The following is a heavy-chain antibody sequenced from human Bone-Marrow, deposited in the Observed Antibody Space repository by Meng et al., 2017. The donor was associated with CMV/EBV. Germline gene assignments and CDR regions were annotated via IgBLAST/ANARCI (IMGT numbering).Heavy chain of an antibody. CDR3: AREGIVVVPAANDAFDI. D-gene: IGHD2-2*01. CDR1: GGSISSYY. CDR2: IYYSGST. V-gene: IGHV4-39*07. Sequence: SETLSLTCTVSGGSISSYYWGWIRQPPGKGLEWIGSIYYSGSTYYNPSLKSRVTISVDTSKNQFSLKLSSVTAADTAVYYCAREGIVVVPAANDAFDIWGQGQMVDVSS. J-gene: IGHJ3*02.